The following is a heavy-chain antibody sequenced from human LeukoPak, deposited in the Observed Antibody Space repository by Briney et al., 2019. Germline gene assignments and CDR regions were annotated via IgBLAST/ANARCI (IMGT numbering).Heavy chain of an antibody. CDR1: GGSISSYY. CDR2: IYYSGST. Sequence: SETLSLTCTVSGGSISSYYWSWIRQPPGKGLEWIGYIYYSGSTNYNPSLKSRVTISVDTSKNQFSLKLSSVTAADTAVYYCARREIARAFDIWGQGTMVTVSS. CDR3: ARREIARAFDI. D-gene: IGHD3-22*01. V-gene: IGHV4-59*08. J-gene: IGHJ3*02.